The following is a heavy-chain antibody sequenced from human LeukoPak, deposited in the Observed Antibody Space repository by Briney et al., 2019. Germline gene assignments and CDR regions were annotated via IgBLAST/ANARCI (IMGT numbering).Heavy chain of an antibody. Sequence: GAPVKVSCKASGYTFTSYAISWVRQAPGQGLEWMGRIIPILGIANYAQKFQGRVTITADRSTSTAYMELSSLRSEDTAVYYCARDFSAVAGKLYNWFDPWGQGTLVTVSS. J-gene: IGHJ5*02. CDR2: IIPILGIA. V-gene: IGHV1-69*04. CDR1: GYTFTSYA. D-gene: IGHD6-19*01. CDR3: ARDFSAVAGKLYNWFDP.